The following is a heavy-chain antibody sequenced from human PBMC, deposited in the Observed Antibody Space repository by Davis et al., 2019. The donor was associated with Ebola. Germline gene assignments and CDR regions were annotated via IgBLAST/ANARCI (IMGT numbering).Heavy chain of an antibody. CDR3: TTDQFRGGGYPTYYGMDV. J-gene: IGHJ6*02. D-gene: IGHD2-15*01. CDR1: GFTFSSHT. Sequence: GGSLRLSCAASGFTFSSHTMHWVRQAPGKGLEWVAVIGSDGINTVYADSVKGRFTISRDNSDNTLYLQMNSLKTEDTAVYYCTTDQFRGGGYPTYYGMDVWGQGTTVTVSS. CDR2: IGSDGINT. V-gene: IGHV3-30-3*01.